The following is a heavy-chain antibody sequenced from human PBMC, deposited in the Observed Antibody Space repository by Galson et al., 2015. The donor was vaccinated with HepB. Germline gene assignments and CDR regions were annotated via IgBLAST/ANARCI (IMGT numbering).Heavy chain of an antibody. J-gene: IGHJ4*02. V-gene: IGHV4-39*01. CDR1: GASISSRSYS. D-gene: IGHD6-13*01. CDR2: VYYSGST. CDR3: ARLSDSITCSRCVY. Sequence: TLSLTCTISGASISSRSYSWVWIRQPPGRGLEWIGSVYYSGSTYYDASLKGRVTVSVDTPNNQFSLELSSVTAADTAVYYCARLSDSITCSRCVYWGQGTLVTVSS.